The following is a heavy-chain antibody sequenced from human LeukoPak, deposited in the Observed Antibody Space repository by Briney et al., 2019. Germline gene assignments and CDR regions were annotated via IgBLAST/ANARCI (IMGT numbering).Heavy chain of an antibody. Sequence: GGSLRLSCAASGFTFSSYWMNWVRQAPGKGLEWVANIKQDGSEKTYVDSVKGRFTISRDNAKNSLYLQINSLRAEDTAVYYCAGGGYVAYWGQGTLVTVSS. CDR2: IKQDGSEK. V-gene: IGHV3-7*01. J-gene: IGHJ4*02. D-gene: IGHD5-12*01. CDR3: AGGGYVAY. CDR1: GFTFSSYW.